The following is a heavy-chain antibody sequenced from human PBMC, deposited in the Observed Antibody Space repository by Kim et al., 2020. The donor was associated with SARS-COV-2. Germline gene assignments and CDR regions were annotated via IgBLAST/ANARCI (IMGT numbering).Heavy chain of an antibody. CDR3: AKGVSRSGWPYWYFDL. CDR1: GFTFSSYA. CDR2: ISGSGGST. D-gene: IGHD6-19*01. V-gene: IGHV3-23*01. Sequence: GGSLRLSCAASGFTFSSYAMSWVRQAPGKGLEWVSAISGSGGSTYYADSVKGRFTISRDNSKNTLYLQMNSLRAEDTAVYYCAKGVSRSGWPYWYFDLWGRGTLVTVSS. J-gene: IGHJ2*01.